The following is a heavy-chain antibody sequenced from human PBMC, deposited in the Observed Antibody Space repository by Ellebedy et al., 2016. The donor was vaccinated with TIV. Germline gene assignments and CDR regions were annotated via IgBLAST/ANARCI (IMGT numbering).Heavy chain of an antibody. D-gene: IGHD3-10*01. Sequence: MPSETLSLTCTVSGDSITSSTYLWGWIRQPPGKGLEWIATIHDRGTTYYNPSLKSRVTISVDTSKNQFSLKLNSVTAADTAVYYCARDRNMLRGVVAYWGQGTLVTVSS. CDR3: ARDRNMLRGVVAY. CDR2: IHDRGTT. V-gene: IGHV4-39*07. CDR1: GDSITSSTYL. J-gene: IGHJ4*02.